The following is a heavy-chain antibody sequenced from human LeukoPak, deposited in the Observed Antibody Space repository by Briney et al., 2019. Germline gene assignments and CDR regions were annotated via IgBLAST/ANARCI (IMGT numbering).Heavy chain of an antibody. CDR2: ISWNSGSI. V-gene: IGHV3-9*01. D-gene: IGHD3-22*01. CDR1: GFTFDDYA. Sequence: GGSLRLSRAASGFTFDDYAMHWVRQAPGKGLEWVSGISWNSGSIGYADSVKGRFTISRDNAKNSLYLQMNSLRAEDTALYYCAKGLTYYYDSSGYYEAFDIWGQGTMVTVSS. CDR3: AKGLTYYYDSSGYYEAFDI. J-gene: IGHJ3*02.